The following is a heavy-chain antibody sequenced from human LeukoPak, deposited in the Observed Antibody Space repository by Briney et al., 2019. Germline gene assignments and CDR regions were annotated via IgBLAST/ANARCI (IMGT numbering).Heavy chain of an antibody. CDR1: GFTFSSYS. CDR2: ISSSSTI. V-gene: IGHV3-48*01. D-gene: IGHD2-15*01. Sequence: GGSLRLSCAASGFTFSSYSMNWVRQAPGKGLEWVSYISSSSTIYYADSVKGRFTIPRDNAKNSLYLQMNSLRAEDTAVYYCARSVVAATETFDYWGQGTLVTVSS. J-gene: IGHJ4*02. CDR3: ARSVVAATETFDY.